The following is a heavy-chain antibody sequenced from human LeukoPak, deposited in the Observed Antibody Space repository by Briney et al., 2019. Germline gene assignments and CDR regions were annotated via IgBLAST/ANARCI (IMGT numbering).Heavy chain of an antibody. CDR2: ISSSAAST. CDR3: ARGGGSVFFDY. Sequence: ESGGPLRLSCEASGFTFSSHSLTWVRQPPGKGLDWVSSISSSAASTFYADSVKGRFTISRQNSKNTLYLQMNSLRAEDTAVYYCARGGGSVFFDYWGQGTLVTVSS. V-gene: IGHV3-23*01. J-gene: IGHJ4*02. CDR1: GFTFSSHS. D-gene: IGHD1-26*01.